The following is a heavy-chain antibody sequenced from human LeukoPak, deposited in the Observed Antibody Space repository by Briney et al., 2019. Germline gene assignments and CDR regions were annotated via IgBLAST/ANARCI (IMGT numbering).Heavy chain of an antibody. J-gene: IGHJ5*02. Sequence: ASVKVSCKASGDTFTSYDINWGRQATGQGREWMGGMNPNSGNTGYAQKFQGRVTMTRNTSISTAYMELSSLRSEDTAVYYCARAYSSLQNWSAPPGHGTPVTVSS. D-gene: IGHD6-13*01. CDR1: GDTFTSYD. CDR2: MNPNSGNT. V-gene: IGHV1-8*01. CDR3: ARAYSSLQNWSAP.